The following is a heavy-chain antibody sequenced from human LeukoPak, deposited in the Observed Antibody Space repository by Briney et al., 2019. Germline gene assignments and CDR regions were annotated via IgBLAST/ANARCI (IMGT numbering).Heavy chain of an antibody. J-gene: IGHJ4*02. CDR2: ISGSGGST. D-gene: IGHD3-9*01. CDR1: GFTFSSYA. Sequence: GGSLRLSCAASGFTFSSYAMSWVRQAPGKGLEWVSAISGSGGSTYYADSVKGRFTISRDNSKNTLYLQMNSLRAEDTAVYYCAKAHYDILTGYPSPDYWGQGTLVTVSS. V-gene: IGHV3-23*01. CDR3: AKAHYDILTGYPSPDY.